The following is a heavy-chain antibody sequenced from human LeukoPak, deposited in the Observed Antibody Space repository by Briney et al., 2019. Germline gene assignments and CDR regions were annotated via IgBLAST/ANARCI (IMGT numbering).Heavy chain of an antibody. CDR3: ARDSFSGSSLDY. J-gene: IGHJ4*02. V-gene: IGHV3-20*04. CDR1: GFTFDEYG. Sequence: GGSLRLSCAASGFTFDEYGMSWVRQAPGKGLEWVSSINWDGGSTAYADSVQGRFTISRDNAKNSLHLQMKSLRAEDAAFYYCARDSFSGSSLDYWGQGTLVTVSS. CDR2: INWDGGST. D-gene: IGHD1-26*01.